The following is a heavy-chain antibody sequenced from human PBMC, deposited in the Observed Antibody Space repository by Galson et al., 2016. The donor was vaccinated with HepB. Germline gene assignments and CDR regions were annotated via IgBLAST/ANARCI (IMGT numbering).Heavy chain of an antibody. J-gene: IGHJ6*02. V-gene: IGHV3-15*07. CDR3: RYGMDV. CDR1: GFTFSDAW. CDR2: IKSKTNGGTT. Sequence: SLRLSCAASGFTFSDAWMSWVRQAPGKGLELVGRIKSKTNGGTTDYAAPGKGRFSISRDDSKNTLYLKMSSLKTADTAVYYCRYGMDVWGQGTTVTVAS.